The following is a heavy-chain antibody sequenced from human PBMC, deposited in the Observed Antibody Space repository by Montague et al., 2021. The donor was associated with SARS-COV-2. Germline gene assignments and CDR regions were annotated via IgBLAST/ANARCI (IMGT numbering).Heavy chain of an antibody. CDR3: ARRTYDILTGYSYGMDV. CDR1: GFSLSTSGMC. CDR2: IDWDGDK. Sequence: PALVKPTQTLTLTCTFSGFSLSTSGMCVSWIRQPPGKALEWLARIDWDGDKYYSTSLKTRLTISKDTSKNQVVLTMTNMDPVDTATYYCARRTYDILTGYSYGMDVWGQGTTVTVSS. D-gene: IGHD3-9*01. V-gene: IGHV2-70*11. J-gene: IGHJ6*02.